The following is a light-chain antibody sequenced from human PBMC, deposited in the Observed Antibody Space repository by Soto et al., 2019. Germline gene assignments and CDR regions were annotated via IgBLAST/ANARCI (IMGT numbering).Light chain of an antibody. V-gene: IGKV3-20*01. CDR1: QSISSSY. CDR2: GAS. J-gene: IGKJ1*01. CDR3: QQYSSTFWT. Sequence: EIVLTQSPGTLSLSPGERATLSCRASQSISSSYLAWYQRKPGQAPRLLVYGASSRATGIPDRFSGSGSGTDFTLTIGRLEPEDFALYYCQQYSSTFWTFGQGTKV.